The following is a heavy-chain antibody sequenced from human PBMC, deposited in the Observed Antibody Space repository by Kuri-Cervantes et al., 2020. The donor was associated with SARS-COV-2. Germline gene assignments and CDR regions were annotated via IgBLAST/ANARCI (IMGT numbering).Heavy chain of an antibody. CDR3: ASSPLGGGIDY. D-gene: IGHD1-26*01. CDR1: GYTFTVYY. CDR2: MNPNSGNT. V-gene: IGHV1-8*03. Sequence: ASVKVSCKASGYTFTVYYIHWVRQAPGQGLEWMGWMNPNSGNTGYAQKFQGRVTITRNTSISTAYMELSRLRSDDAAVYYCASSPLGGGIDYWGQGTLVTVSS. J-gene: IGHJ4*02.